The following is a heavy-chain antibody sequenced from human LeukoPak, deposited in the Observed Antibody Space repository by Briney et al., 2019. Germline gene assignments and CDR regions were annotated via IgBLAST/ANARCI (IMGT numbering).Heavy chain of an antibody. D-gene: IGHD5-12*01. J-gene: IGHJ3*02. CDR1: GGSISSGSYY. CDR2: IYYSGST. V-gene: IGHV4-61*10. CDR3: ARAKGVEKWLRNAFDI. Sequence: PSQTLSLTCTVSGGSISSGSYYWSWIRQPAGKGLEWIGYIYYSGSTNYNPSLKSRVTISVDTSKNQFSLKLSSVTAADTAVYYCARAKGVEKWLRNAFDIWGQGTMVTVSS.